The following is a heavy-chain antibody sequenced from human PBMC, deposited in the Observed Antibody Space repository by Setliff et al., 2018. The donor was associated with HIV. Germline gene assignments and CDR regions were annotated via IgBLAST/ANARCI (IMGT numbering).Heavy chain of an antibody. Sequence: PSETLSLTCAVYGRSFSGYYWNWIRQSPGEGLEWIGEINHSGGTNYNPSLKSRVTMSIDTSKNQFSLNVSSVTAADTAAYYCARGWGHDGFDFWGQGTMVTVSS. D-gene: IGHD7-27*01. CDR2: INHSGGT. CDR3: ARGWGHDGFDF. V-gene: IGHV4-34*01. CDR1: GRSFSGYY. J-gene: IGHJ3*01.